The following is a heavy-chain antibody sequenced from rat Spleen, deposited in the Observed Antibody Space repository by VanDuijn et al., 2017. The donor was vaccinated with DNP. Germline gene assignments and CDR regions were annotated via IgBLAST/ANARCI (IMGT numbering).Heavy chain of an antibody. D-gene: IGHD1-12*02. CDR1: GYSITSKY. CDR2: IRFGGNT. J-gene: IGHJ1*01. V-gene: IGHV3-1*01. Sequence: EVQLQESGPGLVKPSQSLSLTCSVTGYSITSKYWAWIRKFPGNKMEWMGYIRFGGNTGYNPSLKRRISITRDTSKNQFFLQLNSVTTEDTATYYCARGDGSYYWSFDFWGPGTMVTVSS. CDR3: ARGDGSYYWSFDF.